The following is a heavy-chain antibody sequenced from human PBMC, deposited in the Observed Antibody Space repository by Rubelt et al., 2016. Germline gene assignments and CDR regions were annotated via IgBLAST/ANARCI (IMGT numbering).Heavy chain of an antibody. CDR3: ARGVYSYGPFDY. J-gene: IGHJ4*02. D-gene: IGHD5-18*01. Sequence: GKGLEWLSYISSSSSYTKSADSVKGRFTISRDNAKNSLYLQMNSLRAEDTAVYYCARGVYSYGPFDYWGQGTLVTVSS. V-gene: IGHV3-11*06. CDR2: ISSSSSYT.